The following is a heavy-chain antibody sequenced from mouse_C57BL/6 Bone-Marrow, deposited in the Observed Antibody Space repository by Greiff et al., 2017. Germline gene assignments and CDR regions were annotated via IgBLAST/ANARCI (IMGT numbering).Heavy chain of an antibody. D-gene: IGHD1-1*01. CDR1: GYTFTSYG. J-gene: IGHJ2*01. V-gene: IGHV1-81*01. Sequence: QVQLQQSGAELARPGASVKLSCKASGYTFTSYGISWVKQRTGQGLEWIGEIYPRSGNTYYNEKFKGKATLTADKSYRTAYMELRRLTSEDSAVYFCARWGSSYDYWGQGTTLTVSS. CDR3: ARWGSSYDY. CDR2: IYPRSGNT.